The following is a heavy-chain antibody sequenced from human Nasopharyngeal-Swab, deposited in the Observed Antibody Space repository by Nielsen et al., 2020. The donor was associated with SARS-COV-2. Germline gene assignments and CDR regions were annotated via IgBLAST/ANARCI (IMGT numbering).Heavy chain of an antibody. J-gene: IGHJ4*02. CDR3: ARDFYSNPYYFDY. CDR2: IKQDGSEK. V-gene: IGHV3-7*01. Sequence: GGSLRLSCAASGFTFSSYWMSWVRQAPGKGLEWVANIKQDGSEKYYVDSVKGRFTISRDNAKNSLYLQMNSLRAEDTAVYYCARDFYSNPYYFDYWGQGTLVTVST. D-gene: IGHD4-11*01. CDR1: GFTFSSYW.